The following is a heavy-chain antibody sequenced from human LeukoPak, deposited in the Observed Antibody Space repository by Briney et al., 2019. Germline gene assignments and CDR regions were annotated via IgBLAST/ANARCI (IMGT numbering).Heavy chain of an antibody. J-gene: IGHJ4*02. Sequence: GGSLRLSCAASGFTFSSYSMNWVRQAPGKGLEWVSSISSSSSYIYYADSVKGRFTISRDNAKNSLYLQMNSLRAEDTAVYYCARSIAAAGTNDYWGQGTLVTVSS. CDR3: ARSIAAAGTNDY. CDR1: GFTFSSYS. D-gene: IGHD6-13*01. CDR2: ISSSSSYI. V-gene: IGHV3-21*01.